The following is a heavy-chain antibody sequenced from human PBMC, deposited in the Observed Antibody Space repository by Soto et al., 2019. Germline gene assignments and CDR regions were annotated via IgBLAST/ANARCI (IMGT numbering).Heavy chain of an antibody. J-gene: IGHJ4*02. CDR3: ARLRYQVLRFLEWSPYYFDY. Sequence: LETLSLTCTVSGGSISSYYWGWIRRPPGKGLEWIGSIYYSGSTYYNPSLKSRVTISVDTSKNQFSLKLSSVTAADTAVYYCARLRYQVLRFLEWSPYYFDYWGQGTLVTVSS. V-gene: IGHV4-39*01. D-gene: IGHD3-3*01. CDR2: IYYSGST. CDR1: GGSISSYY.